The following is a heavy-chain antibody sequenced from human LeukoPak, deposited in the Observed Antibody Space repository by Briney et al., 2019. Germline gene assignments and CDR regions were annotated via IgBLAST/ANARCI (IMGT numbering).Heavy chain of an antibody. CDR1: GFTFSYYS. CDR2: ISSSSSLI. Sequence: GGSLRLSCAASGFTFSYYSMNWVRQAPGRGLERVSCISSSSSLIFYSDSVRGRFTISRDNAKNLLYLHMNSLRVEGTAVYYCAKVDRGDYSSSPVPYYNYYMNVWGKGTTVTVSS. CDR3: AKVDRGDYSSSPVPYYNYYMNV. J-gene: IGHJ6*03. V-gene: IGHV3-21*01. D-gene: IGHD6-13*01.